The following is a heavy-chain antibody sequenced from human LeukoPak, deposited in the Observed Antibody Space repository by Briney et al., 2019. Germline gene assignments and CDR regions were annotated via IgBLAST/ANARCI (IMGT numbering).Heavy chain of an antibody. V-gene: IGHV4-4*09. CDR2: IYTSGST. CDR3: ARLFKRGWFDP. J-gene: IGHJ5*02. CDR1: GGSISSYY. Sequence: SETLSLTCTVSGGSISSYYWSWIRQPPGKGLEWIGYIYTSGSTNYNPSLKSRVTISVDTSKNQFSLKLSSVTAADTAVYYCARLFKRGWFDPWGQGTLVTVSS.